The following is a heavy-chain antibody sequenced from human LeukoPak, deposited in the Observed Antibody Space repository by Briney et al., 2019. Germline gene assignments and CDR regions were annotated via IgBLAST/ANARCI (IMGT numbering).Heavy chain of an antibody. CDR1: GYFISSGYY. CDR3: ARHGSGTYFDP. Sequence: SETLSLTCAVSGYFISSGYYWGWIRQPPGKGLEWIGSIYHSGSTYYNPSLKSRVTISVDTSKNQFSLKVMSVTAADTAVYYCARHGSGTYFDPWGQGTLVTVSS. CDR2: IYHSGST. V-gene: IGHV4-38-2*01. J-gene: IGHJ5*02. D-gene: IGHD1-26*01.